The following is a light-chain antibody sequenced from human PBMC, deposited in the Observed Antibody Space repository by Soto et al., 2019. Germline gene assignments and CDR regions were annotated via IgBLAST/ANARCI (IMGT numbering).Light chain of an antibody. J-gene: IGKJ1*01. CDR1: QSMSDD. Sequence: EIEMTQSPDTLSASPGERASFSCRASQSMSDDVAWYQQKPHQPPRLLICEASTRASGVPARFSGGGSGTEFTLTISSLQSEDFAVYYCQQYSTWPRTFGQGTKVEVK. CDR2: EAS. CDR3: QQYSTWPRT. V-gene: IGKV3-15*01.